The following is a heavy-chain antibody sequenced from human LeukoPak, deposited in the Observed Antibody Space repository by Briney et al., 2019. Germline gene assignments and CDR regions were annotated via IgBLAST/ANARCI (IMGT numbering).Heavy chain of an antibody. CDR2: IYYSGST. CDR3: ARDDCSSTSCYIGAFDI. Sequence: PETLSLTCTVSGGSLSSYYWSWIRQPPGKGLEWIGYIYYSGSTNYNPSLKSRVTISVDTSKNQSSLKLSSVTAADTAVYYCARDDCSSTSCYIGAFDIWGQGTMVTVSS. J-gene: IGHJ3*02. V-gene: IGHV4-59*12. CDR1: GGSLSSYY. D-gene: IGHD2-2*02.